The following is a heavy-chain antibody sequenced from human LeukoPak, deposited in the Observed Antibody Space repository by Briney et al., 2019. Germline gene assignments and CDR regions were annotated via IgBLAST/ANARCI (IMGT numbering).Heavy chain of an antibody. D-gene: IGHD1-1*01. J-gene: IGHJ4*02. CDR3: ASVGRVWNDGTLYY. V-gene: IGHV1-69*01. CDR2: IIPIFGTA. Sequence: SVKVSCKASGGTFTGYAISWVRQAPGQGLEWMGGIIPIFGTANYAQKFQGRVTITADESTSTAYMELSSLRSEDTAVYYCASVGRVWNDGTLYYWGQGTLVTVSS. CDR1: GGTFTGYA.